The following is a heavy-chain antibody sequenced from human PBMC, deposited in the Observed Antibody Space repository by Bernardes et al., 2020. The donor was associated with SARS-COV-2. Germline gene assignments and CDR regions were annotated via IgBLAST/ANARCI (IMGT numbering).Heavy chain of an antibody. V-gene: IGHV3-23*01. D-gene: IGHD5-18*01. CDR3: AKAGVQLWSGDYYDMDV. J-gene: IGHJ6*02. CDR1: GFTFRSYA. Sequence: GGSLRLSCAASGFTFRSYAMSWVRQAPGKGLEWVSAVSGGGGSTYYADSVKGRFTVSRDNSKNTLYLQMNSLRAEDTAVYYCAKAGVQLWSGDYYDMDVWGQGTTVTVSS. CDR2: VSGGGGST.